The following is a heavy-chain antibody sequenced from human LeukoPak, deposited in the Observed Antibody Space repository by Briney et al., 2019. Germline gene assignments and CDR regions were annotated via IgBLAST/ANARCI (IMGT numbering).Heavy chain of an antibody. D-gene: IGHD6-19*01. CDR3: AKGTGYSSGWPQTFDY. V-gene: IGHV3-23*01. J-gene: IGHJ4*02. Sequence: GGSLRLSCAASGFTFSSYWMHWVRQAPGKGLEWVSAISGSGGSTYYADSVKGRFTISRDNSKNTLYLQMNSLRAEDTAVYYCAKGTGYSSGWPQTFDYWGQGTLVTVSS. CDR2: ISGSGGST. CDR1: GFTFSSYW.